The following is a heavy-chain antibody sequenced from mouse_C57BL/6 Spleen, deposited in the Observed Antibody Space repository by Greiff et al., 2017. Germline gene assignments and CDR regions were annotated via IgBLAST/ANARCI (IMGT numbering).Heavy chain of an antibody. Sequence: EVQLQQSGPELVKPGASVKISCKASGYTFTDYYMNWVKQSHGKSLEWIGDINPNNGGTSYNQKFKGKATLTVAKSSSTAYMELRSLTSEDSAVYYCARTGRYGSRRYFDVWGTGTTVTVSS. J-gene: IGHJ1*03. V-gene: IGHV1-26*01. CDR1: GYTFTDYY. CDR2: INPNNGGT. CDR3: ARTGRYGSRRYFDV. D-gene: IGHD1-1*01.